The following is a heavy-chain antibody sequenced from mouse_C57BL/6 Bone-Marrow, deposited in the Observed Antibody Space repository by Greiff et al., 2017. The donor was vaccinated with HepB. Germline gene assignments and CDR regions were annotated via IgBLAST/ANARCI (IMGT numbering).Heavy chain of an antibody. CDR1: GFTFSSYG. CDR2: ISSGGSYT. J-gene: IGHJ2*01. CDR3: ARHGQIRLYYFDY. D-gene: IGHD3-2*02. V-gene: IGHV5-6*01. Sequence: EVQGVESGGDLVKPGGSLKLSCAASGFTFSSYGMSWVRQTPDKRLEWVATISSGGSYTYYPDSVKGRFTISRDNAKNTLYLQMSSLKSEDTAMYYCARHGQIRLYYFDYWGQGTTLTVSS.